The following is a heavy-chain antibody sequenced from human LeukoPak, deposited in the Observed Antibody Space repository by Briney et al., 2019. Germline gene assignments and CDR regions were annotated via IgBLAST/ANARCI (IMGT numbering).Heavy chain of an antibody. D-gene: IGHD3-10*01. V-gene: IGHV4-38-2*01. J-gene: IGHJ4*02. CDR2: IYHSGST. CDR1: GYSISSGYY. Sequence: SETLSLTCAVSGYSISSGYYGGWIRQPPGKGLEWIGSIYHSGSTYYNPSLKSRVTISVDTSKNQFSLKLSSVTAADTAVYYCARRSYLYYFDYWRQGTLVTVCS. CDR3: ARRSYLYYFDY.